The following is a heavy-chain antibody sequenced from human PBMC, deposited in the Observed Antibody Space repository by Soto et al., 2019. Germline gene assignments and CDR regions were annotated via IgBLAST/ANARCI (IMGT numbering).Heavy chain of an antibody. Sequence: KPGGSLRLSCAASGLTFSDHYMSWIRQTPGKGLEWVSYISDSGKTIYYADSVKGRFTISRDNAKNSLYLQMNSLRVEDTAMYYCARPGPNYVDFSDLWGQGALVTVSS. V-gene: IGHV3-11*01. CDR2: ISDSGKTI. D-gene: IGHD4-4*01. J-gene: IGHJ5*02. CDR1: GLTFSDHY. CDR3: ARPGPNYVDFSDL.